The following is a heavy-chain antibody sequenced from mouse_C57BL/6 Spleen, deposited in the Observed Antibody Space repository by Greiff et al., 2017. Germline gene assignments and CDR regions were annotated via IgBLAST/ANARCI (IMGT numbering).Heavy chain of an antibody. CDR3: TRFYGYYYAMDY. V-gene: IGHV1-15*01. CDR1: GYTFTDYE. J-gene: IGHJ4*01. CDR2: IDPETGGT. Sequence: QVQLQQSGAELVRPGASVTRSCKASGYTFTDYEMHWVKQTPVHGLEWIGAIDPETGGTAYNQKFKGKAILTADKSSSTAYMELRSLTSEDSAVYYCTRFYGYYYAMDYWGQGTSVTVSS. D-gene: IGHD1-1*01.